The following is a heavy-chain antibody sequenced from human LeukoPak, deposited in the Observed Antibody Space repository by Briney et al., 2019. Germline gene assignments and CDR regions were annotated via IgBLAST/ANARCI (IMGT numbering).Heavy chain of an antibody. V-gene: IGHV1-2*02. J-gene: IGHJ4*02. CDR2: INPNSGGT. Sequence: ASVKVSCKASGYTFTGYYMHWVRQAPGQGLEWMGWINPNSGGTNYAQKFQGRVTMTRDTSISTAYMELSRLRSDDTAVYYCARDHYDILTGYNPTGYFDYWGQGTLVTVSS. CDR1: GYTFTGYY. CDR3: ARDHYDILTGYNPTGYFDY. D-gene: IGHD3-9*01.